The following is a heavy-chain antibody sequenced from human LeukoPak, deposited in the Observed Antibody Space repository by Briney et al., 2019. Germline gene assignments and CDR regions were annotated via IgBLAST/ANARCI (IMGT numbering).Heavy chain of an antibody. D-gene: IGHD6-19*01. CDR2: IKQDGSEK. CDR1: GFTFSSYW. CDR3: ARESDIAVAGNSFDY. Sequence: GSLRLSCAASGFTFSSYWMSWVRQAPGKGLEWVANIKQDGSEKCYVDSVKGRFTISRDNAKNSLYLQMNSLRAEDTAVYYCARESDIAVAGNSFDYWGQGTLVTVSS. V-gene: IGHV3-7*01. J-gene: IGHJ4*02.